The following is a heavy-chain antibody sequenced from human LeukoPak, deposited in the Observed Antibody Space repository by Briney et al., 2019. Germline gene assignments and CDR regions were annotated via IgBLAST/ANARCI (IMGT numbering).Heavy chain of an antibody. V-gene: IGHV1-69*05. J-gene: IGHJ6*03. CDR1: GGTFSSYA. D-gene: IGHD6-6*01. CDR3: ARATREYSSSLNYYYYMDV. Sequence: ASVKVSCKASGGTFSSYAISGVRQAPGQGLEWMGGIIPIFGTANYAQKFQGRVTITTDESTSTAYMELSSLRSEDTAVYYCARATREYSSSLNYYYYMDVWGKGTTVTVSS. CDR2: IIPIFGTA.